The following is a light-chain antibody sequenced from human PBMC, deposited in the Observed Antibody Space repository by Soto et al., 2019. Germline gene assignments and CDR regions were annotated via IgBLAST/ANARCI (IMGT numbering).Light chain of an antibody. CDR1: QSISRY. CDR2: GAS. J-gene: IGKJ1*01. CDR3: QQYGSSPPT. Sequence: ESVLKQSTGSRSLYQGERTTLSCRASQSISRYLAWYQQKPGQGPRLLIYGASSRATGTPDRFSGSGSGTDFTLTINRFEPEDFALYYCQQYGSSPPTFGQRTNVAIK. V-gene: IGKV3-20*01.